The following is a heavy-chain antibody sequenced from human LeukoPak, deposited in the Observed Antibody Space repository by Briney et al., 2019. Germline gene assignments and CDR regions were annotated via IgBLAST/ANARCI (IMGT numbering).Heavy chain of an antibody. V-gene: IGHV4-39*01. Sequence: PSETLSLTCTVPGGSISSSSYYWGWIRQPPGKGLEWIGSIYYSGSTYYNSSLKSRVTISVDTSKNQFSLKLNSVTAADTAVYYCTRLVYYSDSTGNCFDYWGQGTLVTVSS. D-gene: IGHD3-22*01. CDR3: TRLVYYSDSTGNCFDY. J-gene: IGHJ4*02. CDR1: GGSISSSSYY. CDR2: IYYSGST.